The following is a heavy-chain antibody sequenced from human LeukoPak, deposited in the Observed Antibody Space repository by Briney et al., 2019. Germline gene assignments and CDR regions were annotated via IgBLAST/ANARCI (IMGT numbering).Heavy chain of an antibody. CDR1: GYSFTSYG. CDR3: ARAYYDYVWGSYRTPPFDY. D-gene: IGHD3-16*02. J-gene: IGHJ4*02. Sequence: ASVKVSCKASGYSFTSYGFNWVRQAPGQGLEWMGWMSAYNGKTNYAHSLQGRVTVTADTSTSTAYMELRSLRSDDTAVYYCARAYYDYVWGSYRTPPFDYWGQGTLVTVSS. CDR2: MSAYNGKT. V-gene: IGHV1-18*01.